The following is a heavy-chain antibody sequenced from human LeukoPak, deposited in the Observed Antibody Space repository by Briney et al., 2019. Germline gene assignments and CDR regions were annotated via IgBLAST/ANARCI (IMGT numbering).Heavy chain of an antibody. V-gene: IGHV4-61*02. D-gene: IGHD3-22*01. CDR2: IYTSGST. CDR1: GGSISSGSDY. J-gene: IGHJ4*02. CDR3: ARSTYYYDSSGLPCV. Sequence: TPSQTLSLTCTVSGGSISSGSDYWSWIRQPAGKGLEWIGRIYTSGSTNYNPSLKSRVTISVDPSKNQFSLQLSSVTAADTAVYYCARSTYYYDSSGLPCVWGQGTLVTVSS.